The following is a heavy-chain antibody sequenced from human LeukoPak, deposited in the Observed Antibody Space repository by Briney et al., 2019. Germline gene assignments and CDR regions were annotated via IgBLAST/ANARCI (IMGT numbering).Heavy chain of an antibody. Sequence: GGSLRLSCAASGFTFSSYWMHWVRQAPGKGLVWVSRINTDGSSTSYADSVKGRFTISRDNAKNTLYLQMNSLRAEDTAVYYCARDPGQYYYDSSGFDDYWGQGTLVTVSS. CDR3: ARDPGQYYYDSSGFDDY. V-gene: IGHV3-74*01. J-gene: IGHJ4*02. CDR2: INTDGSST. D-gene: IGHD3-22*01. CDR1: GFTFSSYW.